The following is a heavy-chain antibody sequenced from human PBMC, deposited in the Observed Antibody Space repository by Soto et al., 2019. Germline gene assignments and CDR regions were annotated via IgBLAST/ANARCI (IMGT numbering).Heavy chain of an antibody. CDR3: AREEGRMEDAFDI. Sequence: GGSLRLSCAASGFTFSSYGMHWVRQAPGKGLEWVAVIWYDGSNKYYADSVKGRFTISRDNSKNTLYLQMNSLRAEDTAVYYCAREEGRMEDAFDIWGQGTMVTVSS. CDR2: IWYDGSNK. CDR1: GFTFSSYG. D-gene: IGHD1-1*01. J-gene: IGHJ3*02. V-gene: IGHV3-33*01.